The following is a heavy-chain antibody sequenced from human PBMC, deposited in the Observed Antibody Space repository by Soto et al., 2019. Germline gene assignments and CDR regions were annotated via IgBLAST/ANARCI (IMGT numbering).Heavy chain of an antibody. J-gene: IGHJ4*02. CDR3: ARDRGSGSYYARFDY. V-gene: IGHV1-18*01. CDR1: GYTFTTYG. D-gene: IGHD1-26*01. Sequence: ASVKVSCKASGYTFTTYGISWVRQAPGQGLEWMGWISSYNGNTNYAQKLQDRVTMTTDTSTNIAYMELRRLRSDDTAVFYCARDRGSGSYYARFDYWGQGTLVTVSS. CDR2: ISSYNGNT.